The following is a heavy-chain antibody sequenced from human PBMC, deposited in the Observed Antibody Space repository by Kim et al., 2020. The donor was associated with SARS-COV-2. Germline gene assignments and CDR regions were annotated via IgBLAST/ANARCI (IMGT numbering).Heavy chain of an antibody. V-gene: IGHV5-51*01. Sequence: GESLKISCKGSGYSFTSYWIGWVRQMPGKGLEWMGIIYPGDSDTRYSPSFQGQVTISADKSISTAYLQWSSLKASDTAMYYCARQVLEYQLGVGMDVWGQGTTVTVSS. J-gene: IGHJ6*02. CDR3: ARQVLEYQLGVGMDV. CDR1: GYSFTSYW. D-gene: IGHD2-2*01. CDR2: IYPGDSDT.